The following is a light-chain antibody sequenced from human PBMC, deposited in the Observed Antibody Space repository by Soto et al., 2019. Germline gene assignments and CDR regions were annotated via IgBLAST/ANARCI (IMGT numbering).Light chain of an antibody. V-gene: IGKV1-39*01. Sequence: DIQMTQSPSSLSASVGDRVTITCRASQRISKKLSWYQQKPGKAPRLLIYAASTLQNGVPSRISGSGSGTDFNLTIDSLQPEDFATYYCQQSYSRVTFGQGTKVDIK. CDR3: QQSYSRVT. CDR1: QRISKK. J-gene: IGKJ1*01. CDR2: AAS.